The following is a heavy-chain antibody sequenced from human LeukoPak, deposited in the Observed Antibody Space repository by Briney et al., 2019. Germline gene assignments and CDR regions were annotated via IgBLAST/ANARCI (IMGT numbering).Heavy chain of an antibody. J-gene: IGHJ6*03. Sequence: GRSLRLSCAASGFTFSSYAMHWVRQVPGKGLEWVAVISYDGSNKYYADSVKGRFTISRDNSKNTLYLQMNSLRAEDTAVYYCAREGGDFWSGYQYYYYYMDVWGKGTTVTVSS. CDR3: AREGGDFWSGYQYYYYYMDV. D-gene: IGHD3-3*01. CDR2: ISYDGSNK. V-gene: IGHV3-30*04. CDR1: GFTFSSYA.